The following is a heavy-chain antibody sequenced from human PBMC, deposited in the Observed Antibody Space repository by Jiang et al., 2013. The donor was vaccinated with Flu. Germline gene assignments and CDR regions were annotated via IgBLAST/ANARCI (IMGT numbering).Heavy chain of an antibody. J-gene: IGHJ4*02. CDR1: GYTFTNYP. Sequence: QSGSELKEPGASVKVSCKASGYTFTNYPMNWVRQAPGRGLEWMGWINTNTGNPTYAQGFTGRFVFSLDTSVSTAYLQISSLKAEDTAVYYCARDTKGWWLPYWGQGTLVTVSS. CDR3: ARDTKGWWLPY. V-gene: IGHV7-4-1*02. CDR2: INTNTGNP. D-gene: IGHD2-8*02.